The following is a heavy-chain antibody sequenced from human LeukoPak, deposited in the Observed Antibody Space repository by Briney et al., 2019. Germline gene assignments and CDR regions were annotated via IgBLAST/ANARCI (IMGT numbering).Heavy chain of an antibody. Sequence: SETLSLTCTVSGGSIRGFYWSWIRQPAGEGLEWIGRIYSSGSTNYNPSLKSRVTISVDTSKNQFSLKLRSVTAADTAVYHCARQISINLIDYWGQGILVTVSS. CDR2: IYSSGST. V-gene: IGHV4-4*07. J-gene: IGHJ4*02. CDR3: ARQISINLIDY. CDR1: GGSIRGFY. D-gene: IGHD1-14*01.